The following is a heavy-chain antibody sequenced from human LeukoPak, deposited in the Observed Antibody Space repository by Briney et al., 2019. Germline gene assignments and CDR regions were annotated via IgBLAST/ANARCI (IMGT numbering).Heavy chain of an antibody. D-gene: IGHD2-21*02. CDR1: GFTFSSYG. Sequence: PGGSLRLSCAASGFTFSSYGMHWVRQAPGKGLEWVAFIRYDGSNKYYADSVKGRFTISRDNSKNTLYLQMNSLRAEDTAVYYCAKDSGDWGWLWYFDLWGRGTLVTVSS. J-gene: IGHJ2*01. CDR2: IRYDGSNK. CDR3: AKDSGDWGWLWYFDL. V-gene: IGHV3-30*02.